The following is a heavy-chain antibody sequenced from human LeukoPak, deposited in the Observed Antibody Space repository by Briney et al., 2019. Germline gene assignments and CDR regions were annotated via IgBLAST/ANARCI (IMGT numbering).Heavy chain of an antibody. CDR3: ATGKWELLPTFDY. D-gene: IGHD1-26*01. CDR1: GFTFSSYW. CDR2: IKQDGTEK. Sequence: PGGSLRLSCAASGFTFSSYWMSWVRQAPGKGLEWVANIKQDGTEKYYVDSVKGRFTISRDNAKNSLYLQMNSLRAEDTAVYYCATGKWELLPTFDYWGQGTLVTVSS. J-gene: IGHJ4*02. V-gene: IGHV3-7*01.